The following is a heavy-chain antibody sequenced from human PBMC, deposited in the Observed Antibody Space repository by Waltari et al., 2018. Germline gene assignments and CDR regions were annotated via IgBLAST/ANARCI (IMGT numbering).Heavy chain of an antibody. V-gene: IGHV1-69*10. CDR2: IIPILGIA. CDR1: GGTFSSYA. Sequence: QVQLVQFGAEVKKPGSSVKVSCKASGGTFSSYAISWVRQAPGQGLEWMGGIIPILGIANYAQKFQGRVTITADKSTSTAYMELSSLRSEDTAVYYCASRGGNDYGDYYYYYYMDVWGKGTTVTVSS. CDR3: ASRGGNDYGDYYYYYYMDV. D-gene: IGHD4-17*01. J-gene: IGHJ6*03.